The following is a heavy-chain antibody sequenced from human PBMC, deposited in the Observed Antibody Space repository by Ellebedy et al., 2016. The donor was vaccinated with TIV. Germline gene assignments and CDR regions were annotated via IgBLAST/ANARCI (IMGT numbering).Heavy chain of an antibody. CDR1: GGTFRRYA. D-gene: IGHD6-6*01. Sequence: ASVKVSXXASGGTFRRYAACWVRQAPGQGLEWMGWISPYNGNTVYAQKLQGRVTMTTDTSTSTAYMELRSLRSDDTAVYYCARSDFSSSLDCWGQGTLITVSS. V-gene: IGHV1-18*04. J-gene: IGHJ4*02. CDR2: ISPYNGNT. CDR3: ARSDFSSSLDC.